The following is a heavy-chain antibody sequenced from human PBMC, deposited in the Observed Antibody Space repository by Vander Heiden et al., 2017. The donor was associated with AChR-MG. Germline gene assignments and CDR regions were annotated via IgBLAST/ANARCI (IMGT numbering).Heavy chain of an antibody. V-gene: IGHV3-7*04. D-gene: IGHD1-7*01. CDR3: ARAELELRFYYYYYGMDV. Sequence: EVQLVESGGGLVQPGGSLRLSCAASGFTFSSDWMSWVRQAPGKGLEWVANIKQDGSEKYYVDSVKGRFTISRDNAKNSLYLQMNSLRAEDTAVYYCARAELELRFYYYYYGMDVWGQGTTVTVSS. J-gene: IGHJ6*02. CDR2: IKQDGSEK. CDR1: GFTFSSDW.